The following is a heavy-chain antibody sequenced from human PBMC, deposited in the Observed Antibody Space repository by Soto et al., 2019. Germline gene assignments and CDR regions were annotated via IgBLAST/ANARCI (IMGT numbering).Heavy chain of an antibody. J-gene: IGHJ5*02. D-gene: IGHD6-19*01. V-gene: IGHV4-39*07. CDR2: IYYSGST. Sequence: PSETLSLTCTVSGGSISSSSYYWGWIRQPPGKGLEWIGSIYYSGSTYYNPPLKSRVTISVDKSKNQFSLKLSSVTAADTAVYYCARSKAVAGFNWFDPWGQGTLVTVSS. CDR1: GGSISSSSYY. CDR3: ARSKAVAGFNWFDP.